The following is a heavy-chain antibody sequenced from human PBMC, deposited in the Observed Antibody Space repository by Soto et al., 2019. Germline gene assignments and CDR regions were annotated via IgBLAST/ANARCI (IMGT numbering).Heavy chain of an antibody. CDR2: ISPSGSNT. CDR1: GFTFSDYY. D-gene: IGHD6-6*01. J-gene: IGHJ1*01. CDR3: ARGHWQLEL. V-gene: IGHV3-11*01. Sequence: QVQLVESGGGLVNPGGSLRLSCAASGFTFSDYYMSWIRQAPGKGLEWVSYISPSGSNTYYADSVKGRFTSSGDNAKTSLYLQMNSLRVEDTAVYFCARGHWQLELWGQGTLVTVSS.